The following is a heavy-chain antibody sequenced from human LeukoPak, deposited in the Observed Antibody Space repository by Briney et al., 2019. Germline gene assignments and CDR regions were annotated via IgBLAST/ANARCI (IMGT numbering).Heavy chain of an antibody. J-gene: IGHJ5*02. CDR1: GGTISTYY. D-gene: IGHD2-2*01. Sequence: SETLSLTCTVSGGTISTYYWSWIRQPPRKGLEWIGYIYTSGTTNYNPSLKSRVTMSVDTSKNQFSLKLSSVTAADTAVYYCARGHCTSTRRMRLSFDPWGEGTLVTVSS. V-gene: IGHV4-4*09. CDR3: ARGHCTSTRRMRLSFDP. CDR2: IYTSGTT.